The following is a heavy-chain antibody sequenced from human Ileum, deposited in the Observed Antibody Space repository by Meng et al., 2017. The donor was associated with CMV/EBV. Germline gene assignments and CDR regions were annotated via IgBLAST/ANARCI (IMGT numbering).Heavy chain of an antibody. Sequence: LSCAASGFTFSSYSMNWVRQAPGKGLEWVSSISSSSSYIYYADSVKGRFTISRDNAKNSLYLQMNSLRAEDTAVYYCAKGPSGPFDYWGQGTLVTVSS. CDR2: ISSSSSYI. J-gene: IGHJ4*02. V-gene: IGHV3-21*04. CDR3: AKGPSGPFDY. CDR1: GFTFSSYS.